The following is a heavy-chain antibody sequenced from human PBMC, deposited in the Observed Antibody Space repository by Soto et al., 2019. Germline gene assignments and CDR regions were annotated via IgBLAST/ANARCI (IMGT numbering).Heavy chain of an antibody. CDR2: INHSGST. CDR1: GGSFSGYY. D-gene: IGHD2-2*01. Sequence: SETLSLTCAVYGGSFSGYYWSWIRQPPGKGLEWIGEINHSGSTNYNPSLKSRVTISVDTSKNQFSLKLSSVTAADTAVYYCARGRRAYCSSTSCGSSSGGYYYYYMDVWGKGTTVTVSS. J-gene: IGHJ6*03. CDR3: ARGRRAYCSSTSCGSSSGGYYYYYMDV. V-gene: IGHV4-34*01.